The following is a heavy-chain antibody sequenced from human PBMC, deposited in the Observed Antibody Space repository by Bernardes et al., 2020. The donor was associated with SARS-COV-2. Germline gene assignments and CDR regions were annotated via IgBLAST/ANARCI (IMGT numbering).Heavy chain of an antibody. CDR2: IYWDDDK. Sequence: SGPTLVKPTQTLTLTCPFSGFSLRTTLVSVGWIRQPPEKALEWLALIYWDDDKRYSPSLKSRLTITKDTSKNQVVLTMTNMDPVDTATYYCAHSQSGTYGYWGQGTLVTVSS. V-gene: IGHV2-5*02. CDR1: GFSLRTTLVS. D-gene: IGHD1-26*01. CDR3: AHSQSGTYGY. J-gene: IGHJ4*02.